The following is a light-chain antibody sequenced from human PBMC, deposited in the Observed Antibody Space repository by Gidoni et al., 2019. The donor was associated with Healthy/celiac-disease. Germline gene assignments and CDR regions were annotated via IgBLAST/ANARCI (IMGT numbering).Light chain of an antibody. CDR1: QRVSSY. J-gene: IGKJ5*01. CDR3: QQRSNWLSIT. CDR2: DAS. V-gene: IGKV3-11*01. Sequence: EIVLTQSPATLSLSPGERATLSCRASQRVSSYLAWYQQKPGQAPRLLIYDASNRATCIPARFSGSGSGTDFTLTISSLEPEDFAVYYCQQRSNWLSITFGQGTRLEIK.